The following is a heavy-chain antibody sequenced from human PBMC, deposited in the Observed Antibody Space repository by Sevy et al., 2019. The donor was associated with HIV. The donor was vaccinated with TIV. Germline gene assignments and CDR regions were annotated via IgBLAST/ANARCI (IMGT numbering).Heavy chain of an antibody. J-gene: IGHJ4*01. Sequence: GGSLRLSCAASRFTFSSYWMSWVRQAPGKGLEWVATMTEDGSERNYVDSVKGRFTISRDNAKNSLYLQMNSLRAEDTAVYYCVREGVGGYSYSLDCWGHGTLVTVSS. CDR3: VREGVGGYSYSLDC. D-gene: IGHD5-18*01. CDR1: RFTFSSYW. CDR2: MTEDGSER. V-gene: IGHV3-7*01.